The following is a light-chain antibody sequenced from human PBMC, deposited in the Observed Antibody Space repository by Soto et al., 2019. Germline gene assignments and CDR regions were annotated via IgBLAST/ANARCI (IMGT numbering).Light chain of an antibody. Sequence: EIVLTQSPGTQSLSPGERATLSCRASQTVSSSKLAWYQQKPGQAPKVLIYGASSRATGVPDRFSGSGSGTDFILTISRLEPEDFAVYYCQQYGSSPRTFGQGTKVEI. CDR1: QTVSSSK. CDR2: GAS. J-gene: IGKJ1*01. V-gene: IGKV3-20*01. CDR3: QQYGSSPRT.